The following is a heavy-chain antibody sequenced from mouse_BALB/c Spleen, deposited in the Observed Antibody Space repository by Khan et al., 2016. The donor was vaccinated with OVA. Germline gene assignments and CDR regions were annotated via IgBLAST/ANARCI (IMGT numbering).Heavy chain of an antibody. CDR3: ARSDYYAMDY. V-gene: IGHV2-6*02. Sequence: VKLEESGPGLVAPSQSLSITCTVSGFLLTSYGVHWVRQPPGKGLEWLVVIWSDGITTYNSALKSRLSISKDNSKSQVFLKMNSLQTDDTAMYCCARSDYYAMDYWGQGTSVTVSS. J-gene: IGHJ4*01. CDR1: GFLLTSYG. CDR2: IWSDGIT.